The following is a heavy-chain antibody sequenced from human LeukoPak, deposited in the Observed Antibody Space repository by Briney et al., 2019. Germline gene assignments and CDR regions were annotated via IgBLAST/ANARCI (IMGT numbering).Heavy chain of an antibody. V-gene: IGHV1-2*02. J-gene: IGHJ5*02. CDR3: ARIVGATTPYNWFDP. Sequence: ASVKVSCKASGYTFTGYCMHWVRQAPGQGLEWMGWINPNSGGTNYAQKFQGRVTMTRDTSISTAYMELSRLRSDDTAVYYCARIVGATTPYNWFDPWGQGTLVTVSS. CDR1: GYTFTGYC. CDR2: INPNSGGT. D-gene: IGHD1-26*01.